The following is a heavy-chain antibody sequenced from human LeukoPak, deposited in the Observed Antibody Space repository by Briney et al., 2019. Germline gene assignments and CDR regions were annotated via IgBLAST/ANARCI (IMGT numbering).Heavy chain of an antibody. CDR3: AKDIRGYSYGSWFDP. V-gene: IGHV3-9*01. CDR1: GFTFDDYA. CDR2: ISWNSGSI. D-gene: IGHD5-18*01. J-gene: IGHJ5*02. Sequence: GRSLRLSCAASGFTFDDYAMYWVRQAPGKGLEWVSGISWNSGSIGYADSVKGRFTISRDNAKNSLYLQMNSLRAEDTALYYCAKDIRGYSYGSWFDPWGQGTLVTVSS.